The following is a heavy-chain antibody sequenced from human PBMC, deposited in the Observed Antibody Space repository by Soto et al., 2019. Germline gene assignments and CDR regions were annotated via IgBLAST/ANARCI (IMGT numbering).Heavy chain of an antibody. J-gene: IGHJ4*02. CDR3: AKDADRSYYDSSGYQSPDY. CDR1: GFTFSSYG. V-gene: IGHV3-30*18. D-gene: IGHD3-22*01. Sequence: GGSLRLSCAASGFTFSSYGMHWVRQAPGKGLEWVAVISYDGSNKYYADSVKGRFTISRDNSKNTLYLQMNSLRAEDTAVYYCAKDADRSYYDSSGYQSPDYWGQGTLVTVSS. CDR2: ISYDGSNK.